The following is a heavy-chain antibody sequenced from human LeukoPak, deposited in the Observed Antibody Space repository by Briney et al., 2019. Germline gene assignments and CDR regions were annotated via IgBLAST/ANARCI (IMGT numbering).Heavy chain of an antibody. CDR3: ARDHYGGNSDY. CDR1: GFTFSSRDW. CDR2: VKQDGSEK. V-gene: IGHV3-7*01. J-gene: IGHJ4*02. D-gene: IGHD4-23*01. Sequence: GGSLRLSCVASGFTFSSRDWMTWVRQAPGKGLEWVANVKQDGSEKNYVDSVKGRFTISRDNAKNTLYLQMNTLRAEDTAVYYCARDHYGGNSDYWGQGTLVTVSS.